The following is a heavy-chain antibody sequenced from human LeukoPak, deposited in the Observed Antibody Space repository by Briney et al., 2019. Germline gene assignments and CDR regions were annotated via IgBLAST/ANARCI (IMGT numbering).Heavy chain of an antibody. CDR3: ARGLRYCSSTSCPEYYYYMDV. J-gene: IGHJ6*03. V-gene: IGHV3-48*03. D-gene: IGHD2-2*01. CDR2: ISSSAIYT. Sequence: GGSLRLSCAASGFTFSSYEMIWVRQAPGKGLEWVSHISSSAIYTYYADSVKGRFTISRDNAKNLLYLQMNSLRAEDTAVYYCARGLRYCSSTSCPEYYYYMDVWGKGTTVTVSS. CDR1: GFTFSSYE.